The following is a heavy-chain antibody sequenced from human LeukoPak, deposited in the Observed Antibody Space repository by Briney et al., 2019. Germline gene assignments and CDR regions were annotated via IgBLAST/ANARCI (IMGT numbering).Heavy chain of an antibody. Sequence: GESLKISCKGSGYNFTIYWIGWVRQMPGKGLEWMGIIYPGDSDTRYSPSFQGQVTISADESISTAYLQWSSLKASDTAIYYCAIFDFLFGEITQWFDPWGQGTPVTVSS. D-gene: IGHD3-16*01. J-gene: IGHJ5*02. V-gene: IGHV5-51*01. CDR2: IYPGDSDT. CDR3: AIFDFLFGEITQWFDP. CDR1: GYNFTIYW.